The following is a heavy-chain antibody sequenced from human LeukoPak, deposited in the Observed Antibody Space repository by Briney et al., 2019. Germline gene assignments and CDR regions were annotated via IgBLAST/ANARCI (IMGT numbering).Heavy chain of an antibody. CDR2: ISGSGGST. D-gene: IGHD2-2*01. Sequence: GGSLRLSCAASGFTFSSYAMSWVRHAPGKGLEGVSAISGSGGSTYYADSVKGRFTISRDNSKNTLYLQMNSLRAEDTAVYYCASPHTSNLFYWGQGTLVTVSS. V-gene: IGHV3-23*01. J-gene: IGHJ4*02. CDR3: ASPHTSNLFY. CDR1: GFTFSSYA.